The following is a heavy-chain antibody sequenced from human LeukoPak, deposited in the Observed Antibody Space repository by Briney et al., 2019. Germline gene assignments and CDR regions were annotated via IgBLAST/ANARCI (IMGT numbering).Heavy chain of an antibody. J-gene: IGHJ6*04. CDR1: GFTFSSYA. Sequence: GGSLRLSCAASGFTFSSYAMNWVRQAPGKGLEWVSAITGSGGRTYYADSVKGRFTISRDNSKNSLYLQMNSLRAEDTAVYYCAELGITMIGGVWGKGTTVTISS. V-gene: IGHV3-23*01. D-gene: IGHD3-10*02. CDR3: AELGITMIGGV. CDR2: ITGSGGRT.